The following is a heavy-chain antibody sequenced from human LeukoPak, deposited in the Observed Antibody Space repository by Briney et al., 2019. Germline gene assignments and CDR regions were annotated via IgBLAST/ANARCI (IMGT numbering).Heavy chain of an antibody. Sequence: ASVKVSCKASGYTFTSYYMHWVRQAPGQGLEWMGIINPSGGSTSYAQKFQGRVTMTRDMSTSTVYMELSRLRSDDTAVYYCARDGYCSGGSCYWFDPWGQGTLVTVSS. V-gene: IGHV1-46*01. CDR3: ARDGYCSGGSCYWFDP. CDR2: INPSGGST. J-gene: IGHJ5*02. CDR1: GYTFTSYY. D-gene: IGHD2-15*01.